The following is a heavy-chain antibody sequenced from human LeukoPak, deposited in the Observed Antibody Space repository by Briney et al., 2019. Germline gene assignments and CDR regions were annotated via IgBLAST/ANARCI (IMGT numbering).Heavy chain of an antibody. CDR1: GGSLSGYY. V-gene: IGHV4-34*01. CDR3: ARGHIAAVRTSYYYYYMDV. D-gene: IGHD6-13*01. CDR2: INHSGST. Sequence: PSETLSLTCADYGGSLSGYYWSWIRQPPGKGLEWIGEINHSGSTNYNPSLKSRVTISVDTSKNQFSLKLSSVTAADTAVYYCARGHIAAVRTSYYYYYMDVWGKGTTVTVSS. J-gene: IGHJ6*03.